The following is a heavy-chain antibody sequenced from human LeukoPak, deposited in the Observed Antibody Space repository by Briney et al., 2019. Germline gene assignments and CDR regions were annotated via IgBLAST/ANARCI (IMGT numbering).Heavy chain of an antibody. D-gene: IGHD5-18*01. CDR3: ATTAMVTKSAFDI. CDR2: IYPGDSDT. J-gene: IGHJ3*02. CDR1: GYSFTSYW. V-gene: IGHV5-51*01. Sequence: GESLKISCKGSGYSFTSYWIGWVRQMPGKGLEWMGIIYPGDSDTRYSPSFQGQVTISADKSISTAYPQWSSLKASDTAMYYCATTAMVTKSAFDIWGQGTMVTVSS.